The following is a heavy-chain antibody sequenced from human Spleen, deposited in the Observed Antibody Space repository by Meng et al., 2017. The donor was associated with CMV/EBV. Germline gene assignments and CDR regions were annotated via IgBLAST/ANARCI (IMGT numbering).Heavy chain of an antibody. Sequence: ASAYTISTYTINWVRQAPGQGLEWMGWISATNGHTNYAQKYQGRVTMTTDTSTSTAYMDLRSLRSDDTAVYYCARVGGYSSNWYFDLWGRGTLVTVSS. CDR2: ISATNGHT. D-gene: IGHD5-12*01. J-gene: IGHJ2*01. CDR1: AYTISTYT. CDR3: ARVGGYSSNWYFDL. V-gene: IGHV1-18*01.